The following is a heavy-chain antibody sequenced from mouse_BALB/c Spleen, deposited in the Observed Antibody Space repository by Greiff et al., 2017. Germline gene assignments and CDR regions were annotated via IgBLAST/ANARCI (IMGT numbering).Heavy chain of an antibody. V-gene: IGHV5-6-4*01. Sequence: EVQLVESGGGLVKPGGSLKLSCAASGFTFSSYTMSWVRQTPEKRLEWVATISSGGSYTYYPDSVKGRFTISRDNAKNTLYLQMSSLKSEDTAMYYCTRYYYGSSYDYWGQGTTLTVSS. D-gene: IGHD1-1*01. J-gene: IGHJ2*01. CDR1: GFTFSSYT. CDR2: ISSGGSYT. CDR3: TRYYYGSSYDY.